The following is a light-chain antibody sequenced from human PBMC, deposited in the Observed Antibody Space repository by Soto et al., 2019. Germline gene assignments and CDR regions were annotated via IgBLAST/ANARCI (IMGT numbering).Light chain of an antibody. J-gene: IGLJ3*02. CDR2: GND. CDR1: RSNIGAGFD. V-gene: IGLV1-40*01. Sequence: QSVLTQPPSVSGALGQRVTVSCTGNRSNIGAGFDVHWYQHLPGTAPKLLVFGNDRRPSGVPDRFSGSKSGTSASLAITGLQAEDECDYFCQSYDNSLSGWVFGGGTKLTVL. CDR3: QSYDNSLSGWV.